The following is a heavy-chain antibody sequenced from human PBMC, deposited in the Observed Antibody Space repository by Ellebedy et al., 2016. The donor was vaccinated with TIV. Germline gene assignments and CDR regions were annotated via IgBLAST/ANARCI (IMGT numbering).Heavy chain of an antibody. J-gene: IGHJ4*02. D-gene: IGHD2-21*01. CDR3: ARDQLGYSGEVFDF. CDR1: GITFSNSW. V-gene: IGHV3-7*01. Sequence: GESLKISCAASGITFSNSWMSWVRQAPGKGLEWVAIIKPDGGEKWYVDSVKGRFTISRDNAKKSLYLQMNSLRAGDSAVYYCARDQLGYSGEVFDFWGQGTLVTVSS. CDR2: IKPDGGEK.